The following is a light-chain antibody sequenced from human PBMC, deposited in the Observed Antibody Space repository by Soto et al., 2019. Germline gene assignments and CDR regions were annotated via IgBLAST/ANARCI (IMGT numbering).Light chain of an antibody. CDR2: TTS. J-gene: IGKJ2*01. Sequence: DIPMTQSPSSLSASVGDRVTITCRASQALSTYLAWYQQIPGRARKLLIYTTSTLQSGVPSRFSGSGSGTDFTLTISTLPPADAATYSGEKFNRDPFTFGQGTKLEIK. V-gene: IGKV1-27*01. CDR1: QALSTY. CDR3: EKFNRDPFT.